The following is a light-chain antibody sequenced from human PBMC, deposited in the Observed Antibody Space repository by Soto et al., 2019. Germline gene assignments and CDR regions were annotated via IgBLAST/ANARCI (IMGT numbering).Light chain of an antibody. CDR1: QSVGSN. V-gene: IGKV3-15*01. CDR3: QHYSNWPPWT. J-gene: IGKJ1*01. CDR2: GAS. Sequence: EIVMTQSQGTLSVSPVERATLFCSFSQSVGSNLAWYQQKPGQAPRLLIYGASTRATGIPVRFTGSGSGTEFTLTISSLQSEDFALYYCQHYSNWPPWTFGRGTKVDIK.